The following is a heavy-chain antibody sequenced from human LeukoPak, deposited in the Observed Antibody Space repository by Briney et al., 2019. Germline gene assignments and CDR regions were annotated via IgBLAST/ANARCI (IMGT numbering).Heavy chain of an antibody. J-gene: IGHJ4*02. V-gene: IGHV4-34*01. CDR3: ARRGYKGDF. CDR1: GGSFSGYY. CDR2: INHSGST. D-gene: IGHD5-24*01. Sequence: SETLSLTCAVYGGSFSGYYWSWIRQPPGKGLEWIGEINHSGSTNYNPSLKSRVTIPVDTSKNQFSLKLSSVTAADTAVYYCARRGYKGDFWGQGTLVTVSS.